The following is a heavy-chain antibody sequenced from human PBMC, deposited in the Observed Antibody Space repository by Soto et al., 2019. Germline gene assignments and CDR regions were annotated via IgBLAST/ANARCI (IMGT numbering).Heavy chain of an antibody. Sequence: EVQLVESGGGLVQPGRSLRLSCAASGFTFDDYAMHWARQAPGKGLEWVSGISWNSGSIGYADSVKGRFTISRDNAKNSLYLQMNSLRAEDTALYYCAKDQYGDYGHFQHWGQGTLVTVSS. D-gene: IGHD4-17*01. J-gene: IGHJ1*01. CDR3: AKDQYGDYGHFQH. CDR1: GFTFDDYA. CDR2: ISWNSGSI. V-gene: IGHV3-9*01.